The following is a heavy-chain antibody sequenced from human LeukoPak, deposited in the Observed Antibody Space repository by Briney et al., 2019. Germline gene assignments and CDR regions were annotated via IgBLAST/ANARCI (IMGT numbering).Heavy chain of an antibody. D-gene: IGHD2-2*01. V-gene: IGHV4-61*02. CDR1: GGSISSGSYY. J-gene: IGHJ4*02. CDR2: IYTSGST. Sequence: SQTLSLTCTVSGGSISSGSYYWSWIRQPAGEGLEWIGRIYTSGSTNYNPSLKSRVTISVDTSKNQFSLKLSSVTAADTAGYYCARVKIVPAAMGGYFDYWGQGTLVTVSS. CDR3: ARVKIVPAAMGGYFDY.